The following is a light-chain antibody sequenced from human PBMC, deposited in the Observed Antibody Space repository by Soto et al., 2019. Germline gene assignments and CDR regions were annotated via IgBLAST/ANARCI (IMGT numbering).Light chain of an antibody. J-gene: IGKJ1*01. Sequence: DIQMTQSPSSLSASVGDRVTITCRASQSISSYLNWYQQKPGKAPKLLIYAASSLQSGVPSRFSGSGSEKDFTLTISSLQPEDFATYYCQQRYSTPPTFGQGNKVEIK. CDR2: AAS. CDR3: QQRYSTPPT. CDR1: QSISSY. V-gene: IGKV1-39*01.